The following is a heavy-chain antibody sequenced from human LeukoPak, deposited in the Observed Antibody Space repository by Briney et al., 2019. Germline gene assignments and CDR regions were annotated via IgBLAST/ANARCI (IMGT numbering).Heavy chain of an antibody. CDR1: GGSISSGGYY. J-gene: IGHJ4*02. D-gene: IGHD3-22*01. V-gene: IGHV4-31*03. CDR2: IYYSGST. Sequence: PSQTLSLTCTVSGGSISSGGYYWSWIRQHPGKGLEWIGYIYYSGSTYYNPSLKSRVTISVDTSKNQFSLKLSSVTAADTAVYYCARMGSGYPYYFDYWGQGALVTVSS. CDR3: ARMGSGYPYYFDY.